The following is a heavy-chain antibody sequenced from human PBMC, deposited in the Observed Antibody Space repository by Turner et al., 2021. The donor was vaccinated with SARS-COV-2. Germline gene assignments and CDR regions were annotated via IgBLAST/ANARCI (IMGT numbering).Heavy chain of an antibody. V-gene: IGHV1-24*01. J-gene: IGHJ6*02. CDR2: FGPENGET. CDR1: GDTLTELS. D-gene: IGHD6-19*01. Sequence: QVQLVQSGAEVRQPGTSVKVSCKVSGDTLTELSMHWARQAPGKGLEWMGGFGPENGETIYAQKFQGRVTITEDTSTDTAYMERSSLRSEDTAVYYCATGVAVAGTPSDYYYYYGMDVWGQGTTVTVSS. CDR3: ATGVAVAGTPSDYYYYYGMDV.